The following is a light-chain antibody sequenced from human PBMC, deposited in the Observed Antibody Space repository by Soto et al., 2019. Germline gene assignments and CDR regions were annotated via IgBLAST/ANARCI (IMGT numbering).Light chain of an antibody. CDR3: CSYVGASIYV. CDR2: EGG. Sequence: QSALTQPASVSGSPGQSITISCTGTSSDVGNYNLVSWYQQYPGKAPKLMIYEGGKRPSGVSNRFSGSKSGNTASLTISGLQAEDEADYYCCSYVGASIYVFGTGTKLTVL. V-gene: IGLV2-23*01. CDR1: SSDVGNYNL. J-gene: IGLJ1*01.